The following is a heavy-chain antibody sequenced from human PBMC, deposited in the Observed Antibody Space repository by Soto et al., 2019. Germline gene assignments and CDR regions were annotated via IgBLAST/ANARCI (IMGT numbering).Heavy chain of an antibody. V-gene: IGHV1-18*01. Sequence: QVQLVQSGAEVKKPGASVKVSCKASGYTFTRSGISWVRQAPGQGLEWMGWISTYNGDTNYAQTFQDRVTMTTDTPTSTAYMELRSLRSDDTAVYYCATEGVAPYYYYGMDVWGQGTPVSVSS. CDR1: GYTFTRSG. D-gene: IGHD5-12*01. CDR2: ISTYNGDT. J-gene: IGHJ6*02. CDR3: ATEGVAPYYYYGMDV.